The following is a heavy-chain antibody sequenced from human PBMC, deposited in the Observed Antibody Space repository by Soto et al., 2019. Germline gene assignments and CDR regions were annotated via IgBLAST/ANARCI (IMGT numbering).Heavy chain of an antibody. CDR1: SGPDRSHN. D-gene: IGHD4-17*01. Sequence: QVQLQQSGPRLVKPSETLSLTCTVSSGPDRSHNWGWIRQPPGRGLEWIGYVYYTGDTAYNPSLRSRVSISADTSTNDISLTLSSVTAADTAVYYCVRQGIDYLHGLVDVWGQGTTVSLPS. J-gene: IGHJ6*02. CDR2: VYYTGDT. CDR3: VRQGIDYLHGLVDV. V-gene: IGHV4-59*08.